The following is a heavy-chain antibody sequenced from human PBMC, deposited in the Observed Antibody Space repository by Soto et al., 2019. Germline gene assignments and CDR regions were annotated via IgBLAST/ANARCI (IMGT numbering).Heavy chain of an antibody. Sequence: QVHLEESGPGLVRPSGTLALICNVSGIPISSYDWWTWVRQTPGKGMEWIGEIYHNGRTNYNPSLKSRVSLSVDKSKNQFSLNLQSLTAAYTAVYYCARGTLIGSSTRNWFDPWGPGTQVTVSS. J-gene: IGHJ5*02. D-gene: IGHD3-10*01. CDR2: IYHNGRT. CDR1: GIPISSYDW. CDR3: ARGTLIGSSTRNWFDP. V-gene: IGHV4-4*02.